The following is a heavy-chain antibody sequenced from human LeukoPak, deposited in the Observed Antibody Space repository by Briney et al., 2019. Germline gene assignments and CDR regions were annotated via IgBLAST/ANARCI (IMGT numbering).Heavy chain of an antibody. J-gene: IGHJ4*02. CDR3: ARGLYSYGHAPFDY. V-gene: IGHV3-33*01. D-gene: IGHD5-18*01. CDR2: IWYDGSNK. Sequence: GRSLRLSCAASGFTFSSYGMHWVRRAPGKGLEWVAVIWYDGSNKYYADSVKGRFTISRDNSKNTLSLQMDSLRAEDTAVYYCARGLYSYGHAPFDYWGQGTLVTVSS. CDR1: GFTFSSYG.